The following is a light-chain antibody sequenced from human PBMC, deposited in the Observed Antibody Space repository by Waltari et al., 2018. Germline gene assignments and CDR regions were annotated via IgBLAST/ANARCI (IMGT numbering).Light chain of an antibody. V-gene: IGKV1-5*03. Sequence: DIQMTQSPSTLSASVGDRVTITFRASQTISSRLAWYQQKPGKAPKVLISKASTLESGVPSRFSGSGFGTEFTLTITSLQPDDFATYYCQHYNNYPLTFAGGTRVEIK. CDR1: QTISSR. CDR3: QHYNNYPLT. J-gene: IGKJ4*01. CDR2: KAS.